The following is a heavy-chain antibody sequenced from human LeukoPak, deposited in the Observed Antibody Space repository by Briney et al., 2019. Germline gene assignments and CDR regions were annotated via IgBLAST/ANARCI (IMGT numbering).Heavy chain of an antibody. J-gene: IGHJ4*02. Sequence: PGGSLRLSCAASGFTFSSYWMSWVRQAPGKGLEWVANIKQDGSEKYYVDSVKGRFTISRDNAKNSLYLQMNSLRAEDTAVYYCARDQFWYSSPQGGYFDYWGQGTLVTVSS. CDR2: IKQDGSEK. CDR3: ARDQFWYSSPQGGYFDY. V-gene: IGHV3-7*01. CDR1: GFTFSSYW. D-gene: IGHD6-13*01.